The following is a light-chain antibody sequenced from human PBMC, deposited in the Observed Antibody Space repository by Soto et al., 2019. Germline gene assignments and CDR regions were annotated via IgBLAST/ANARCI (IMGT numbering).Light chain of an antibody. V-gene: IGLV2-23*02. CDR2: EVS. Sequence: QSALTQPASVSGSPGQSITISCTGTSSDVGSYNLVSWYQQHPGKAPKLMIYEVSKRPSGVSNRFSGSKSGSTASLTISGLQAEDEADYYCCSYAGSSTLWVFGTGTKVTVL. CDR1: SSDVGSYNL. J-gene: IGLJ1*01. CDR3: CSYAGSSTLWV.